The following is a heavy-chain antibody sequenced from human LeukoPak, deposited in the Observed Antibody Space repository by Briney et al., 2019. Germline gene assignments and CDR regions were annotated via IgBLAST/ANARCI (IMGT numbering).Heavy chain of an antibody. D-gene: IGHD1-26*01. V-gene: IGHV3-53*01. CDR3: ARGASPSLGY. Sequence: PGGSLRLSCAASGFTVSSNYMSWVRQAPGKGLEWVSILYTGGGTYYADSVKGRFTISRDDSKNTLFLQMNSLRAEDTAVYYCARGASPSLGYWGQGTLVTVSS. J-gene: IGHJ4*02. CDR1: GFTVSSNY. CDR2: LYTGGGT.